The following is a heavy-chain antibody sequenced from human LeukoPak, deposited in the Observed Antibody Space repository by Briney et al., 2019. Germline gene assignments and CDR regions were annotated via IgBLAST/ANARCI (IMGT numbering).Heavy chain of an antibody. CDR1: SGSISSYY. V-gene: IGHV4-59*08. CDR2: IYYSGST. CDR3: ARHWEGGADPFDY. D-gene: IGHD1-26*01. Sequence: SETLSLTCTVSSGSISSYYWSWIRQPPGKGLEWIGYIYYSGSTNYNPSLKSRVTISVDTSKNQFSLKLSSVTAADTAVYYCARHWEGGADPFDYWGQGTLVTVSS. J-gene: IGHJ4*02.